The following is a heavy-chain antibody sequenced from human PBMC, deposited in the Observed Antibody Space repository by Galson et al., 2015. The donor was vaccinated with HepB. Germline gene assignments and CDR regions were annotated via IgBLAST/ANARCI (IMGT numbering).Heavy chain of an antibody. Sequence: SLRLSCAASGFIFSDYAIHWVRQAPGKGLEWVAVISYDGSQKHYEDSVKGRFTISRDNSKNTLYLQMNSLRAEDTAVYYCARARGVYLRVVITEFDYWGQGTLVTVSS. CDR2: ISYDGSQK. CDR1: GFIFSDYA. V-gene: IGHV3-30-3*01. J-gene: IGHJ4*02. CDR3: ARARGVYLRVVITEFDY. D-gene: IGHD3-22*01.